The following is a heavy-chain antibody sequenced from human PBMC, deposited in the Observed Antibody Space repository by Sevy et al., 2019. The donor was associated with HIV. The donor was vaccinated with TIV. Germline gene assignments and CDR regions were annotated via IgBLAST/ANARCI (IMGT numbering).Heavy chain of an antibody. J-gene: IGHJ4*02. Sequence: GGSLRLSCAASGFTFSNAWMSWVRQAPGKGLEWVGRIKSKTDGGTTDYAAPVKGRFTISRDDSKNTLYLQMNSLKTEDTAVYYCTTGVYSGSYWVGLDYWCQGTLVTVSS. CDR3: TTGVYSGSYWVGLDY. V-gene: IGHV3-15*01. CDR2: IKSKTDGGTT. D-gene: IGHD1-26*01. CDR1: GFTFSNAW.